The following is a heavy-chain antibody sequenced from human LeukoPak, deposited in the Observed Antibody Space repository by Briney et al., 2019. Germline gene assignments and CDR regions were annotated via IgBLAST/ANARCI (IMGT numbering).Heavy chain of an antibody. CDR1: GFTFSSYG. V-gene: IGHV3-30*03. Sequence: GGSLRLSCAASGFTFSSYGMHWVRQAPGKGLEWVAVISYDGSNKYYADSVKGRFTISRDNSKNTLYLQMNSLRAEDTAVYYCARAGYNWEHDYWGQGTLVTDSS. CDR3: ARAGYNWEHDY. CDR2: ISYDGSNK. J-gene: IGHJ4*02. D-gene: IGHD5-24*01.